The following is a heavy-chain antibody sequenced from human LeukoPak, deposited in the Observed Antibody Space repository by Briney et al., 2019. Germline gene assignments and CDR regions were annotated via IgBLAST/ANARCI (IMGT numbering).Heavy chain of an antibody. CDR3: ARGYGDYAYGMEV. CDR2: INWNGGST. CDR1: GFTFYDYG. V-gene: IGHV3-20*04. D-gene: IGHD4-17*01. Sequence: GGSLRLSCAASGFTFYDYGMSWVRQAPGKGLEWGSGINWNGGSTAYANSVKGRFTISRDNAKNSLYLQMNSLRAEDTALYYCARGYGDYAYGMEVWGQGTTVTVSS. J-gene: IGHJ6*02.